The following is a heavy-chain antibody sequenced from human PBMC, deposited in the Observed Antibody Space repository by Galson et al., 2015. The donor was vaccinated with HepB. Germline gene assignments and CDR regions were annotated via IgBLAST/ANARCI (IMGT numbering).Heavy chain of an antibody. Sequence: SLRLSCAASGFTFSSYDMHWVRHATGKGLEWVSAIGTAGDTYYPGSEKGRFTISIDNAKNSLYLQMNSLRAGDTAVYYCARDRGDSALPFDIWGHVTMVTVSS. CDR3: ARDRGDSALPFDI. J-gene: IGHJ3*02. V-gene: IGHV3-13*01. D-gene: IGHD4-17*01. CDR1: GFTFSSYD. CDR2: IGTAGDT.